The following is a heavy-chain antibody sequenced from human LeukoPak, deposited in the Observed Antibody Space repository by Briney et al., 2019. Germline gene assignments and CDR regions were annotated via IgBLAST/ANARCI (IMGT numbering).Heavy chain of an antibody. CDR2: ISDSGANT. J-gene: IGHJ2*01. D-gene: IGHD6-19*01. Sequence: GGSLRLSCAASGFTFSTYAMSWVRQAPGKGLEWVSTISDSGANTYYADSVRGRFTISRDNSKNTLYLQKNSLRADDTAIYYCARSMTLQWRGFFDLWGRGTHVTVSS. CDR3: ARSMTLQWRGFFDL. V-gene: IGHV3-23*01. CDR1: GFTFSTYA.